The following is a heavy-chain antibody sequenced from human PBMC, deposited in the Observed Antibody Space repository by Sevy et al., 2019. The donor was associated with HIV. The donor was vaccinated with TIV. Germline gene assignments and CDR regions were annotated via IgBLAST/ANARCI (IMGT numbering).Heavy chain of an antibody. J-gene: IGHJ6*02. Sequence: GGSLRLSCAASGFTFSSYSMNWVRQAPGKGLEWVSSISISSSYIYYADSVKGRFTISRDNAKNSLYLQMNSLRAEDTAVYYCARDRGCSSTSCHYYYGMDVWGQGTTVTVSS. CDR2: ISISSSYI. CDR3: ARDRGCSSTSCHYYYGMDV. V-gene: IGHV3-21*01. CDR1: GFTFSSYS. D-gene: IGHD2-2*01.